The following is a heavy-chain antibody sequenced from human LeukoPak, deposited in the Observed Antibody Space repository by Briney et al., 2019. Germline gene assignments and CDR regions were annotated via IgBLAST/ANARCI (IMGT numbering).Heavy chain of an antibody. CDR3: ARVSLTGYYCDY. Sequence: GGSLRLSCAASGFTFNRYNMNWVRRAPGKGLEWVANIKQDGIEKYYVDSMKGRFSISRDNAKKSLYLQMNSLRAEDTAVYYCARVSLTGYYCDYWGQGTLVTVSS. CDR2: IKQDGIEK. J-gene: IGHJ4*02. V-gene: IGHV3-7*01. CDR1: GFTFNRYN. D-gene: IGHD3-9*01.